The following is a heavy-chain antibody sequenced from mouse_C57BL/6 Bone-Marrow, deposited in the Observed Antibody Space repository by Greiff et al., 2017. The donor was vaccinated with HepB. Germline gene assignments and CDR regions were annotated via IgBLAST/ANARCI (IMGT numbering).Heavy chain of an antibody. CDR2: IDPNSGGT. D-gene: IGHD3-2*02. CDR3: ARSQTAQASPFAY. CDR1: GYTFTSYW. V-gene: IGHV1-72*01. J-gene: IGHJ3*01. Sequence: QVQLQPGAELVKPGASVKLSCKASGYTFTSYWMHWVKQRPGRGLEWIGRIDPNSGGTKYNEKFKSKATLTVDKPSSTAYMQLSSLTSEDSAVYYCARSQTAQASPFAYWGQGTLVTVSA.